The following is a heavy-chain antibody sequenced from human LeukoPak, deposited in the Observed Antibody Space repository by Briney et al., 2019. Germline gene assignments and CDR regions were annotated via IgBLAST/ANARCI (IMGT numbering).Heavy chain of an antibody. Sequence: YPSETLSLTCTVSGGSISTYYWTWIRQPPGKGLEWIGESNHSGSTNYNPSFKSRVTISVDTSKNQFSLKLSSVTAADTAVYYCARGTLYVGPWGQGTQVTVSS. CDR1: GGSISTYY. D-gene: IGHD1-26*01. J-gene: IGHJ4*02. CDR2: SNHSGST. CDR3: ARGTLYVGP. V-gene: IGHV4-34*01.